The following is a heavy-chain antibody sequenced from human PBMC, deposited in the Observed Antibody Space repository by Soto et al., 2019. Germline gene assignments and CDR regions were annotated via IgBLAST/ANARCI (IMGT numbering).Heavy chain of an antibody. Sequence: SQTLSLTCTVSGGSISSGDYYWSWIRQPPGKGLERIGYIYYSVSTYYNPALKSRVTISVDTSKDQLSLKLSSVTAADTAVYYGARDQVGLRIIMVRGVIYYYYYCMDVWGQGTTVTV. CDR3: ARDQVGLRIIMVRGVIYYYYYCMDV. J-gene: IGHJ6*02. CDR1: GGSISSGDYY. V-gene: IGHV4-30-4*01. D-gene: IGHD3-10*01. CDR2: IYYSVST.